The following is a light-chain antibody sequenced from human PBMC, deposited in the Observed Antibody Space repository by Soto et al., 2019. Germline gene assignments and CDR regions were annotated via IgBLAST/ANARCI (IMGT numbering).Light chain of an antibody. CDR1: KNDSGVYDF. V-gene: IGLV2-8*01. Sequence: SALTQPPSASGSPGQSVTISCTGTKNDSGVYDFVSWYQHHPGKAPRLIIYEVVQRPSGVPDRFSGSKSGNTASLTVSGLQAADEDDYFCKSYAGSNTYVFGSGTRSPS. CDR2: EVV. CDR3: KSYAGSNTYV. J-gene: IGLJ1*01.